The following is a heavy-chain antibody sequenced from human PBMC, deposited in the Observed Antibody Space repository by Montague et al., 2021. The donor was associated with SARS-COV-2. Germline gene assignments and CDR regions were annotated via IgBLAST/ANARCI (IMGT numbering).Heavy chain of an antibody. D-gene: IGHD4-11*01. Sequence: SETLSLTCAVYGGSFSGYYWTWIRQSPRKGLEWIGEINHSGSTNYNPSLKSRATISVDTSKNQFSLKLSPVTAADTAVYYCACGEITTRGLIYYYGMDVWGQGTTVTVSS. CDR3: ACGEITTRGLIYYYGMDV. J-gene: IGHJ6*02. V-gene: IGHV4-34*01. CDR2: INHSGST. CDR1: GGSFSGYY.